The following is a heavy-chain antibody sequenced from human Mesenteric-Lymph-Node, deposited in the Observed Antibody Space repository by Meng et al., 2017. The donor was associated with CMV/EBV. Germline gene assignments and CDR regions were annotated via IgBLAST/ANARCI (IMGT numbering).Heavy chain of an antibody. CDR3: ARARTTTETGWFDP. CDR1: GYTFTGHY. D-gene: IGHD1-1*01. V-gene: IGHV1-2*02. Sequence: ASVKVSCKTSGYTFTGHYMHWVRQAPGRGLEWMGWINPDSGATNYAQKFQGRVTMTRDTSIRTAYMELSRLTSDDTAVYFCARARTTTETGWFDPWGQGTLVTVSS. CDR2: INPDSGAT. J-gene: IGHJ5*02.